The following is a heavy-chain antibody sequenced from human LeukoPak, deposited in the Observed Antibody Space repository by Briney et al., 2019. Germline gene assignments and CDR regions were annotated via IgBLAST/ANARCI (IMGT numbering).Heavy chain of an antibody. V-gene: IGHV3-66*01. Sequence: GGSLRLSCAASGFTVSNNYMSWVRQAPGKGLEWVSVIYSVNRTSYADSVKGRFTISRDSSKNTLCLQMNSLRAEDTAVYYRARSPPWAPLDYWGQGTLVTVSS. CDR2: IYSVNRT. CDR1: GFTVSNNY. CDR3: ARSPPWAPLDY. J-gene: IGHJ4*02.